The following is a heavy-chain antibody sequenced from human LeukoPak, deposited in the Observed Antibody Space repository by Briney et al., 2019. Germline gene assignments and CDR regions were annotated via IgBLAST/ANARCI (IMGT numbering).Heavy chain of an antibody. J-gene: IGHJ4*02. Sequence: GGSLRLSXAASGFTFSSYSMNWVRQAPGKGLEWVSSISSSSSYIYYADSVKGRFTISRDNAKNSLYLQMNSLRAEDTAVYYCARDGVVVAANDYWGQGTLVTVSS. CDR2: ISSSSSYI. CDR3: ARDGVVVAANDY. V-gene: IGHV3-21*01. CDR1: GFTFSSYS. D-gene: IGHD2-15*01.